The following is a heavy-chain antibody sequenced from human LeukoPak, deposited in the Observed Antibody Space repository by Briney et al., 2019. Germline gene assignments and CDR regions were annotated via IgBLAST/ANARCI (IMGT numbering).Heavy chain of an antibody. CDR3: ARVDYVAPPSDY. J-gene: IGHJ4*02. Sequence: GGSLRLSCAASGFTFSSYSMNWVRQAPGKGLEWVSSISSSSSYIYYADSVKGRFTISRDNAKNSLYLQMNSLRAEDTAVYYCARVDYVAPPSDYWGQGTPVTVSS. CDR2: ISSSSSYI. D-gene: IGHD4-17*01. CDR1: GFTFSSYS. V-gene: IGHV3-21*01.